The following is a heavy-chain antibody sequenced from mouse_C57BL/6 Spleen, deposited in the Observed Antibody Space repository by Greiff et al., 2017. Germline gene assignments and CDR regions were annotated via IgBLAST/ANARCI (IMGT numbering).Heavy chain of an antibody. CDR2: ISSGGDYI. V-gene: IGHV5-9-1*02. CDR3: TRDLPAYAMDY. CDR1: GFTFSSYA. Sequence: EVMLVESGEGLVKPGGSLKLSCAASGFTFSSYAMSWVRQTPEKRLEWVAYISSGGDYIYYADTVKGRFTISRDNARNTLYLQMSSLKSEDTAMYYCTRDLPAYAMDYWGQGTSVTVSS. J-gene: IGHJ4*01. D-gene: IGHD2-1*01.